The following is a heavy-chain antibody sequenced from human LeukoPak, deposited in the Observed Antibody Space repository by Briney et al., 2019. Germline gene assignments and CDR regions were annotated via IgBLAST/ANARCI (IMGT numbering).Heavy chain of an antibody. V-gene: IGHV3-21*01. D-gene: IGHD6-13*01. Sequence: GGSLRLSCAASGFTFSSYSMNWVRQAPGKGLEWVSSISSSSSYIYYADSVKGRFTISRDNAKNSLYLQMNSLRAEDTAVYYCARETRSSWYVDYWGQGTLVTVSS. CDR1: GFTFSSYS. CDR3: ARETRSSWYVDY. CDR2: ISSSSSYI. J-gene: IGHJ4*02.